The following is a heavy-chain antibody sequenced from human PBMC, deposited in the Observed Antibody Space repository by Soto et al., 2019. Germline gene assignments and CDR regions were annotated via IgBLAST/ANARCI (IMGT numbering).Heavy chain of an antibody. V-gene: IGHV1-8*01. CDR1: GYTFTSYD. CDR2: MNPNSGNT. CDR3: ARGREYSRTFDP. J-gene: IGHJ5*02. D-gene: IGHD6-6*01. Sequence: ASVKVSCKASGYTFTSYDINWVRQATGQGLEWMGWMNPNSGNTGYAQKFQGRVTMTRNTSISTAYMELSSLRSEDTAVYYCARGREYSRTFDPSGQGTLVTVSS.